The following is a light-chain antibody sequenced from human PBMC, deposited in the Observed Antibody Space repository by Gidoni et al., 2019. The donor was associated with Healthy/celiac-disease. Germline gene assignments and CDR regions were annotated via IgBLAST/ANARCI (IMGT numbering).Light chain of an antibody. CDR1: QSISSY. V-gene: IGKV1-39*01. Sequence: DIQMTQYPSSLSASVGDRVTITCRASQSISSYLNWYQQKPGQAPKLLIYAASSLQSGVPSSFSGSGSGTDFTLTISSLQPEDFATYYCQQSYSSPQTTFGPGTKVDIK. J-gene: IGKJ3*01. CDR2: AAS. CDR3: QQSYSSPQTT.